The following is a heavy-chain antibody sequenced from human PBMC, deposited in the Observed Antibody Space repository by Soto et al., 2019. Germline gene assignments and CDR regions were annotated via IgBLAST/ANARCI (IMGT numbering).Heavy chain of an antibody. D-gene: IGHD3-16*01. CDR2: TSYDGSNT. CDR3: AGWGTAGGLDV. J-gene: IGHJ4*02. V-gene: IGHV3-30*19. Sequence: QVQLVESGGGVVQPGTSLRLSCVGSGFTFRSFVIHWVRQAPGKGLEWVALTSYDGSNTYYDDSVKGRFTISRDNSRNTVDLQMDRLRLEDEAFCSCAGWGTAGGLDVWGQGTLVSVSS. CDR1: GFTFRSFV.